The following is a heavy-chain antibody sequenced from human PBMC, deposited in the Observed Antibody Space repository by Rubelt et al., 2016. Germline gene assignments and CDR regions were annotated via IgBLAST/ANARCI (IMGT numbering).Heavy chain of an antibody. Sequence: GLEWVAVISYDGSNKYYADSVKGRFTISRDNSKNTLYLQMNSLRAEDTAVYYCARDAYCSGGSCYGGYYGMDVWGQGTTVTVSS. CDR3: ARDAYCSGGSCYGGYYGMDV. D-gene: IGHD2-15*01. V-gene: IGHV3-30*04. J-gene: IGHJ6*02. CDR2: ISYDGSNK.